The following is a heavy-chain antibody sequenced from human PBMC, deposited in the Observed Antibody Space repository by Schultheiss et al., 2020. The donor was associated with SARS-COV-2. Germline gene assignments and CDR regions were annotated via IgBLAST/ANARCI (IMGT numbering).Heavy chain of an antibody. CDR3: ARPPFGELLGPYYFDY. CDR1: GFTFSSYD. Sequence: GGSLRLSCAASGFTFSSYDMHWVRQATGKGLEWVSAISGSGGSTYYADSVKGRFTISRDNSKNTLYLQMNSLRAEDTAVYYCARPPFGELLGPYYFDYWGQGTLVTVSS. D-gene: IGHD3-10*01. J-gene: IGHJ4*02. V-gene: IGHV3-23*01. CDR2: ISGSGGST.